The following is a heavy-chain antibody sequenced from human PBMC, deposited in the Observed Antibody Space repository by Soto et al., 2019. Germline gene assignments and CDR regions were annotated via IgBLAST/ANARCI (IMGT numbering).Heavy chain of an antibody. CDR2: ISGSGTTI. J-gene: IGHJ6*02. CDR1: GFTFSSFE. Sequence: LRLSCAASGFTFSSFEMNWVRQAPGKGLEWVSYISGSGTTIYYADSVKGRFTTSRDNAKNSLYLQMSTLRAEDTALYYCARDSRNSYGLDVWGQGTTVTVSS. CDR3: ARDSRNSYGLDV. V-gene: IGHV3-48*03.